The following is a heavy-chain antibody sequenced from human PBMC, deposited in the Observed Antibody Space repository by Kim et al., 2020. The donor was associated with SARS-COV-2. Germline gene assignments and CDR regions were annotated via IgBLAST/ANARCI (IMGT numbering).Heavy chain of an antibody. J-gene: IGHJ4*02. CDR3: ARGRELPNDY. Sequence: GGSLRLSYAASGFTFSSYAMHWVRQAPGKGLEWVAVISYDGSNKYYADSVKGRFTISRDNSKNTLYLQMNSLRAEDTAVYYCARGRELPNDYWGQGTLVTVSS. D-gene: IGHD1-26*01. V-gene: IGHV3-30*04. CDR2: ISYDGSNK. CDR1: GFTFSSYA.